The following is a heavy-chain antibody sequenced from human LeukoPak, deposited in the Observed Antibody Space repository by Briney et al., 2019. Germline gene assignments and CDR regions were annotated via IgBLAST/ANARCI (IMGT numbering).Heavy chain of an antibody. V-gene: IGHV5-51*01. CDR3: ARHSAAPH. J-gene: IGHJ1*01. CDR2: IYPGDSDT. CDR1: GYRFTDYW. D-gene: IGHD6-25*01. Sequence: GESLKISCTGSGYRFTDYWIAWVRQMPGKGLEWMGIIYPGDSDTRYSPSFQGQVSFSADKSISTTYLQWSSLEASDSAMYYCARHSAAPHWGQGTQVTVSS.